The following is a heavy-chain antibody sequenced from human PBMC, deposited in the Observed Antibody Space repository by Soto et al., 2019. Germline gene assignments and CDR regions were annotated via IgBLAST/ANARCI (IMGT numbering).Heavy chain of an antibody. CDR2: ISISGTI. V-gene: IGHV3-48*01. CDR3: ARSVAARGFDS. Sequence: ESGGGLGQPGGSLRLSCAASGFTLSSYSMNWVRQAPGKGLEWVSYISISGTIYDADSVKGRFTISRDNAKNSLYLQMNSLRAEDTAVYYCARSVAARGFDSWGQGTLVTVSS. D-gene: IGHD6-6*01. CDR1: GFTLSSYS. J-gene: IGHJ4*02.